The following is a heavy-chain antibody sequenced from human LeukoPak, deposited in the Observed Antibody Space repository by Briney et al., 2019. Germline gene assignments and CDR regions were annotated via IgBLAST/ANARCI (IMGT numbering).Heavy chain of an antibody. CDR1: GFTFSSYS. CDR2: ISSSSSYI. CDR3: ARDCSGGSCYSARDY. V-gene: IGHV3-21*01. Sequence: GGSLRLSCAASGFTFSSYSMNWVCQAPGKGLEWVSSISSSSSYIYYADSVKGRFTISRDNAKNSLYLQMNSLRAEDTAVYYCARDCSGGSCYSARDYWGQGTLVTVSS. D-gene: IGHD2-15*01. J-gene: IGHJ4*02.